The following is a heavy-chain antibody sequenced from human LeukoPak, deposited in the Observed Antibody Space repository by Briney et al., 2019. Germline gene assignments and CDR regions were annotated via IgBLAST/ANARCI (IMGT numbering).Heavy chain of an antibody. J-gene: IGHJ4*02. V-gene: IGHV4-34*01. D-gene: IGHD6-19*01. CDR2: INHSGST. CDR3: AGGGGWYGNYYFDY. CDR1: GGSFSGYY. Sequence: SETLSLTCAVYGGSFSGYYWSWIRQPPGKGLEWIGEINHSGSTNYNPSLRSRVTISVDTSKNQFSLKLSSVTAADTAVYYCAGGGGWYGNYYFDYWGQGTLVTVSS.